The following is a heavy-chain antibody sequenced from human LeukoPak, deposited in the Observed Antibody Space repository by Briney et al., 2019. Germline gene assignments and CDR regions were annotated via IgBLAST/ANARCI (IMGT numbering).Heavy chain of an antibody. CDR2: INPNSGGT. CDR3: ARGLDYYDSSGVVVY. Sequence: ASVKVSCKASGYTFTGYYMHWVRQAPGQGLEWMGWINPNSGGTNYAQKFQGRVTMTRDTSISTAYMELSRLRSDDTAVYYCARGLDYYDSSGVVVYWGQGTLVTVSS. D-gene: IGHD3-22*01. CDR1: GYTFTGYY. V-gene: IGHV1-2*02. J-gene: IGHJ4*02.